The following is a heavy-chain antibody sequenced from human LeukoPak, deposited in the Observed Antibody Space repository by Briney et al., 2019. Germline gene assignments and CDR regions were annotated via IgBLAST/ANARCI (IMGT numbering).Heavy chain of an antibody. Sequence: GGSLRLSCAASGFTFSSYGMSWVRQAPGKGLDWVSTINGSGHSTYYAHSVKGRFTISRDNSKNTLFLQMNSLRAEDTAVYYCAKDLGYDYVWGEGNLYDYWGQGALVTVSS. CDR1: GFTFSSYG. D-gene: IGHD3-16*01. V-gene: IGHV3-23*01. CDR2: INGSGHST. CDR3: AKDLGYDYVWGEGNLYDY. J-gene: IGHJ4*02.